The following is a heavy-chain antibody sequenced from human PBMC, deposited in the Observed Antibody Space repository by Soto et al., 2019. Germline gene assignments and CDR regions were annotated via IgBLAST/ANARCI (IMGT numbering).Heavy chain of an antibody. V-gene: IGHV1-2*04. D-gene: IGHD6-13*01. CDR3: AREAIAANTYFDY. J-gene: IGHJ4*02. Sequence: QVQLVQSGAEVKKHGASVKVSCKASGYTFTGYYMHWVRQAPGQGLEWMGWINPNSGGTNYAQKFQGWVTMTRDTSISTAYMELSRLRSDDTAVYYCAREAIAANTYFDYWGQGTLVTVSS. CDR1: GYTFTGYY. CDR2: INPNSGGT.